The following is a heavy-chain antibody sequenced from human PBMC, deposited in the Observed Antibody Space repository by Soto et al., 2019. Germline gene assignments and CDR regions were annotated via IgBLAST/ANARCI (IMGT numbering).Heavy chain of an antibody. CDR3: AAGEASSRNLAPYYLDF. D-gene: IGHD6-13*01. J-gene: IGHJ4*02. CDR2: IHYSGTT. V-gene: IGHV4-59*01. CDR1: GGSMRNYF. Sequence: SETLSLTCTVSGGSMRNYFWTWIRQPPGRGLEWIGYIHYSGTTSFFPSYNPSLRSRVTISEDTSKNQFSLKLLSVTTADTAVYFCAAGEASSRNLAPYYLDFWGQGTLVTVSS.